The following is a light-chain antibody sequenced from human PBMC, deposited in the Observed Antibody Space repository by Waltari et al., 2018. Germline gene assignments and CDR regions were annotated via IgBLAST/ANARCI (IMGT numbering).Light chain of an antibody. CDR2: WAF. V-gene: IGKV4-1*01. Sequence: DIVMTQSPDSLAVSLGERATINCKSSQSVVYSSNNKNQLGWYQQKPGQPPKLIIYWAFTRASGVPDRFSGSGSGTDFTLTISSLQAEDVGVYYCQQYYSTPFTFGPGTKVDIK. CDR1: QSVVYSSNNKNQ. CDR3: QQYYSTPFT. J-gene: IGKJ3*01.